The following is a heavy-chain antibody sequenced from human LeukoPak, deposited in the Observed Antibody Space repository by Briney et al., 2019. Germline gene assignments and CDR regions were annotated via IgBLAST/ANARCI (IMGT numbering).Heavy chain of an antibody. CDR2: ISGSSSYI. CDR3: ARNLPGLDY. Sequence: GGSLRLSCAASGFTFSTYNMNWVRQAPGKGLEWVSSISGSSSYIYYADSVEGRFTFSRDNSKNSLYLQMNSLRAEDTAVYYCARNLPGLDYWGQGTLVTVSS. CDR1: GFTFSTYN. V-gene: IGHV3-21*01. J-gene: IGHJ4*02.